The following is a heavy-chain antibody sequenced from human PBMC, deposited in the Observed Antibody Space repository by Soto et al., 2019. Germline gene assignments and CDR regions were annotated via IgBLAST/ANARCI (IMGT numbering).Heavy chain of an antibody. CDR1: VDSISSYY. CDR2: IYYSGST. Sequence: PSETLSLTCTFSVDSISSYYWSCIRHPPGKGLEWIGYIYYSGSTNYNPSLKSRVTISVDTSKKQFSLKLSSVTAADTAVYYCASMYNWFDPWGQGTLVTVSS. D-gene: IGHD3-10*02. V-gene: IGHV4-59*01. CDR3: ASMYNWFDP. J-gene: IGHJ5*02.